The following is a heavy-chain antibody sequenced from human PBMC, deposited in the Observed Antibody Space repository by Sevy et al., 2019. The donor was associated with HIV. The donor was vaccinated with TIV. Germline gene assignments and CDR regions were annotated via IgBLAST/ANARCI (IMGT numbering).Heavy chain of an antibody. J-gene: IGHJ4*02. CDR3: AKGGAARPGYFDY. CDR2: ISGSGGST. D-gene: IGHD6-6*01. CDR1: GFTFNSYA. V-gene: IGHV3-23*01. Sequence: GGSLRLSCAASGFTFNSYAMSWVRQAPGKGLEWDSAISGSGGSTYYADSVKGRFTISRDNSKNTLYLQMNSLRAEDTAVYYCAKGGAARPGYFDYWGQGTLVTVSS.